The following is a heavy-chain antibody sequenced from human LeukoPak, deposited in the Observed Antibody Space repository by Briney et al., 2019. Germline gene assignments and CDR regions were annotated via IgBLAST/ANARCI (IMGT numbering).Heavy chain of an antibody. CDR3: ARGRLGGYSYGFGEYDY. CDR1: GGSISSSSYY. D-gene: IGHD5-18*01. J-gene: IGHJ4*02. CDR2: IYYSGST. V-gene: IGHV4-39*07. Sequence: SETLSLTCTVSGGSISSSSYYWGWIRQPPGKGLEWIGSIYYSGSTYYNPSLKSRVTISVDTSKNQFSLKLSSVTAADTAVYYCARGRLGGYSYGFGEYDYWGQGTLVTVSS.